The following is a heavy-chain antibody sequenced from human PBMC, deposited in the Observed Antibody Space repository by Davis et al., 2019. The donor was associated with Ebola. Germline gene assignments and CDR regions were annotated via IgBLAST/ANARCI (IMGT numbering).Heavy chain of an antibody. CDR3: ARGVGYNYFGC. CDR2: ITYDGRYE. V-gene: IGHV3-30*03. J-gene: IGHJ4*02. D-gene: IGHD5-24*01. Sequence: GESLKISCAASGFPFSRYGMHWVRQAPGKGLEWVGVITYDGRYEYYADSVKGRFTISRDSSKNTLSLQMDSLRAEDTAVYYCARGVGYNYFGCWGQGTLVTVSS. CDR1: GFPFSRYG.